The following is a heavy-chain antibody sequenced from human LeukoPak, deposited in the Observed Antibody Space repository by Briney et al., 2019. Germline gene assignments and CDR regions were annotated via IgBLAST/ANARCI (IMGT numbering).Heavy chain of an antibody. CDR2: IIPIFGTA. CDR1: GGTFSSYA. V-gene: IGHV1-69*13. Sequence: GASVKVSCKASGGTFSSYAISWVRQAPGQGLEWMGGIIPIFGTANYAQKFQGRVTITADESTSTAYMELSSLRSEDTAVYYCASSIVVVTGRFDYWGQGTLVTVSS. J-gene: IGHJ4*02. CDR3: ASSIVVVTGRFDY. D-gene: IGHD2-21*02.